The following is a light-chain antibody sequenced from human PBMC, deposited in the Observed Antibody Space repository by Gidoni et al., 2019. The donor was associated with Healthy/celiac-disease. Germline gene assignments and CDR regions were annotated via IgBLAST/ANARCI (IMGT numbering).Light chain of an antibody. V-gene: IGLV2-14*01. Sequence: QSALTQPASVSGSPGQSITISCTGTSSDVGGYNYVSWYQQHPGKAPKLMIYDVSNRPSVVSNRFSGSKSGNTASLTISWLQAEDEADYYCSSYTSSTHVVFGGGTKLTVL. CDR3: SSYTSSTHVV. J-gene: IGLJ2*01. CDR2: DVS. CDR1: SSDVGGYNY.